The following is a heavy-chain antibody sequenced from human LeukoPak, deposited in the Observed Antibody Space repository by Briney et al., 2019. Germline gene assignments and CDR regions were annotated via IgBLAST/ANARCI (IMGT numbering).Heavy chain of an antibody. CDR2: ISYDGSNK. V-gene: IGHV3-30*18. CDR3: AKVGGGYYFDY. J-gene: IGHJ4*02. D-gene: IGHD3-10*01. Sequence: GGSLRLSCAASGFTFSSYGMHWVRQAPGKGLEWVAVISYDGSNKYYADSVKGRFTISRVNSKNTLYLQMNSLRAEDTAVYYCAKVGGGYYFDYWGQGTLVTVSS. CDR1: GFTFSSYG.